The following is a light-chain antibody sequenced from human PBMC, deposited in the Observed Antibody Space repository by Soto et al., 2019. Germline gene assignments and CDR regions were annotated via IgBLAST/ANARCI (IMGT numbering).Light chain of an antibody. CDR2: DAS. CDR1: QLISNY. CDR3: QQYDNLPLT. J-gene: IGKJ4*01. Sequence: DFQINPSTSSLSASVGDSVTITCQASQLISNYLNWYQQKPGKAPKLLIYDASNLKTGVPSRFSGSGSGTYFTFTISSLQPEDIATYYCQQYDNLPLTFGGGTKVEIK. V-gene: IGKV1-33*01.